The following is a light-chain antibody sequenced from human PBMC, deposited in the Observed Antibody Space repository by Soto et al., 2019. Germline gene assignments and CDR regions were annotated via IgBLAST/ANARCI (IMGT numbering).Light chain of an antibody. Sequence: EIVMTQSPSTLSGSPVERSTPSCRASQSVSTNLAWYRQKPGQAPRLLIYDASTRATGIPARFSGGGSGTEFILTISSLQSEDFAVYYCQQYNNWPPVTFGQGTKVDIK. CDR1: QSVSTN. V-gene: IGKV3-15*01. J-gene: IGKJ1*01. CDR2: DAS. CDR3: QQYNNWPPVT.